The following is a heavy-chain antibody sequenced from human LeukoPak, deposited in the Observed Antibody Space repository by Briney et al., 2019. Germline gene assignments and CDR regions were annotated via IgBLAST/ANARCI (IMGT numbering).Heavy chain of an antibody. CDR2: ISSSSSYI. V-gene: IGHV3-21*01. J-gene: IGHJ3*02. CDR1: GFTFSSYS. CDR3: AKRGGRPLDDAFDI. Sequence: GGSLRLSCADSGFTFSSYSMNWVRQAPGKGLEWVSSISSSSSYIYYADSVKGRFTISRDNAKNSLYLQMNSLRAEDTAVYYCAKRGGRPLDDAFDIWGQETMVTVSS.